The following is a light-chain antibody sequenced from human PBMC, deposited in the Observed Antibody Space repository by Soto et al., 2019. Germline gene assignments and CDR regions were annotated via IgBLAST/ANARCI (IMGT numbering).Light chain of an antibody. CDR3: GTWDSSLSSVV. Sequence: QSVLTQPPSVSAALGHKVTISCSGSSSNIGNNYVSWYQQLPGTAPKLLIYDNNERPSGIPDRFSGSKSGTSATLGITGLQTGDEADYYCGTWDSSLSSVVFGEGTKLTVL. CDR1: SSNIGNNY. V-gene: IGLV1-51*01. J-gene: IGLJ2*01. CDR2: DNN.